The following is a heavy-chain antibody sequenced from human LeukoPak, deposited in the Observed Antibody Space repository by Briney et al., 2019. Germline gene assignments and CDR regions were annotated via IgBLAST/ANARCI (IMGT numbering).Heavy chain of an antibody. CDR1: GGSFSGYY. J-gene: IGHJ4*02. V-gene: IGHV4-34*01. D-gene: IGHD6-6*01. CDR2: INHSGST. Sequence: PSETLSLTCAVYGGSFSGYYWSWIRQPPGKGLEWIGEINHSGSTNYNPSHKSRVTISVDRSKNQFSLRLTSVTAADTAVYYCARVRWDSSSSEDYWGQGTLVTVSS. CDR3: ARVRWDSSSSEDY.